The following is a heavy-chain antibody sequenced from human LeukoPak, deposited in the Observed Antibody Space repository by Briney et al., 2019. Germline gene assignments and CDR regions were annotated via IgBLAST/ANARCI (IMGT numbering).Heavy chain of an antibody. CDR3: ARGTGSGPTPHDAFDI. Sequence: SVKVSCKASGGTFSSYAISWVRQAPGQGLEWMGRIIPILGIANYAQKFQGRVTITADKSTSTAYMELSSLRSEDTAVYYCARGTGSGPTPHDAFDIWGQGTMVTVSS. CDR1: GGTFSSYA. J-gene: IGHJ3*02. V-gene: IGHV1-69*04. CDR2: IIPILGIA. D-gene: IGHD2-15*01.